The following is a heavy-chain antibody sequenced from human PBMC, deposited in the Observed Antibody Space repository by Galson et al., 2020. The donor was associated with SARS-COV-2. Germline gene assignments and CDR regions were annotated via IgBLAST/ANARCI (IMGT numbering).Heavy chain of an antibody. J-gene: IGHJ3*02. CDR3: AREGGGVGGVHNDDFDI. CDR1: GGSVSSVSYY. Sequence: SETLSLTCTVSGGSVSSVSYYWICIRQPPGKGLEWTGYIYYSWSTNYNPSLKSRVTISVDTSKNQFSLKLSSVNAADTAVYYCAREGGGVGGVHNDDFDIWGQGTMVTVSS. CDR2: IYYSWST. V-gene: IGHV4-61*01. D-gene: IGHD3-16*01.